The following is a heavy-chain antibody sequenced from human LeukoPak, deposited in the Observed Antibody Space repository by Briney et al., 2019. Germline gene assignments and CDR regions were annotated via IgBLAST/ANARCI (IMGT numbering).Heavy chain of an antibody. V-gene: IGHV3-30*02. CDR1: GFTFSSYG. CDR3: AKDRSPSSGWYFDY. J-gene: IGHJ4*02. D-gene: IGHD6-19*01. Sequence: TGGSLRLSCAASGFTFSSYGMHWVRQAPGKGLEWVAFIRYDGSNKYYADSVKGRFTISRDNSKNTLYLQMNSLRAEDTAVYYCAKDRSPSSGWYFDYWGQGTPVTVSS. CDR2: IRYDGSNK.